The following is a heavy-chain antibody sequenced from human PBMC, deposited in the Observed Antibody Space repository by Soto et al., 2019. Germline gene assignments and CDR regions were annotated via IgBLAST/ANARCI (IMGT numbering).Heavy chain of an antibody. J-gene: IGHJ4*02. CDR1: GFTFSIYA. D-gene: IGHD6-19*01. CDR2: ISGSGGST. V-gene: IGHV3-23*01. Sequence: GGSLRRSCAASGFTFSIYAISWVRQAPGKGLEWVSAISGSGGSTYYADSVKGRFTISRDNSKNTLYLQMNSLRAEDTAVYYCAKVRGVAVADPAYFDYWGQGTLVTVSS. CDR3: AKVRGVAVADPAYFDY.